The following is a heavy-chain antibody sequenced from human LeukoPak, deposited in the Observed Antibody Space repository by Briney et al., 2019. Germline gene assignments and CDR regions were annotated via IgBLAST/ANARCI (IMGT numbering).Heavy chain of an antibody. CDR1: GFTFSSYW. CDR3: ASRYYDFWSGYYPYYYYYYMDV. D-gene: IGHD3-3*01. V-gene: IGHV3-7*01. J-gene: IGHJ6*03. Sequence: GGSLRLSCAASGFTFSSYWMSWVRPAPGKGLEWVANIKQEGSENYYVDSVKGRFTISRDNAKNSPYLQMNSLRAEDTAVYYCASRYYDFWSGYYPYYYYYYMDVWGKGTTVTVSS. CDR2: IKQEGSEN.